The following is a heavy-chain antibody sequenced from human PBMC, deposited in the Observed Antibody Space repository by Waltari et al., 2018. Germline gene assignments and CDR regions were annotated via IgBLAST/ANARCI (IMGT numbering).Heavy chain of an antibody. Sequence: QVQLQQWGAGLLKPSETLSLTCAVYGGSFSGYYRSWIRQPPGKGLEWIGEINHSGSTNYNPSLKSRVTISVDTSKNQFSLKLSSVTAADTAVYYCARGDIVAIDYWGQGTLVTVSS. D-gene: IGHD5-12*01. J-gene: IGHJ4*02. CDR3: ARGDIVAIDY. CDR1: GGSFSGYY. V-gene: IGHV4-34*01. CDR2: INHSGST.